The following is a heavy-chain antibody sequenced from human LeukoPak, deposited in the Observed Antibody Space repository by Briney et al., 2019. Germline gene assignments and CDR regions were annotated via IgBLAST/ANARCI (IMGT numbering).Heavy chain of an antibody. J-gene: IGHJ4*02. CDR1: GFSFSTYW. CDR2: IKEDGSHA. V-gene: IGHV3-7*01. Sequence: PGGSLRLSCGASGFSFSTYWMDWVRQAPGKGLEWVASIKEDGSHADYADSVRGRFTVSRDNTKNSLYLQMNSLRVDDTAVYYCASDWAYSQFDYWGQGTLVTVSS. D-gene: IGHD2-15*01. CDR3: ASDWAYSQFDY.